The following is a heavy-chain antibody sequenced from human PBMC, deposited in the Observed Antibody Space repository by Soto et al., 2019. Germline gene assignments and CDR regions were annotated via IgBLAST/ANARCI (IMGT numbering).Heavy chain of an antibody. D-gene: IGHD6-13*01. CDR1: GFTFSDYY. CDR2: ITSSSTYT. J-gene: IGHJ6*02. V-gene: IGHV3-11*06. Sequence: QVQLMESGGGLVKPGGSLRLSCAASGFTFSDYYMSWIRQTPGKGLEWVSYITSSSTYTNYADSVKGRFTISRDNARNSMYLQMNSLRAEDTAVYYCARDSSSNYGMDVWGQGTTVTVSS. CDR3: ARDSSSNYGMDV.